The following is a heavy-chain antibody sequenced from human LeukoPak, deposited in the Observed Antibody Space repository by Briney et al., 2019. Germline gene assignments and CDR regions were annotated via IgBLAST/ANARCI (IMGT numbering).Heavy chain of an antibody. J-gene: IGHJ3*01. D-gene: IGHD1-26*01. V-gene: IGHV3-23*01. CDR2: MNHGGDKT. CDR3: AKKLLGMGARSDAFDV. CDR1: GFTASSHA. Sequence: GGSLRLSCAASGFTASSHAMSWVRQAPGKGPEWVSVMNHGGDKTYYADSVKGRFTISRDTSENTLYLYMNSLRVDDTAVYYCAKKLLGMGARSDAFDVWGQGTMVTVSS.